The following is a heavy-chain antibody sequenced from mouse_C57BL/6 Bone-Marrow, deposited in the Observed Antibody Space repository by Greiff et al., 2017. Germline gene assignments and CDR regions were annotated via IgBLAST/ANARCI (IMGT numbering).Heavy chain of an antibody. CDR3: TTGEKAY. V-gene: IGHV14-4*01. CDR1: GFNIKDDY. Sequence: EVQLQQSGAELVRPGASVKLSCTASGFNIKDDYMHWVKQRPEQGLEWIGWIDPENGDTEYASKVQGKATITADTSSNTAYLQLSSLTSEDTAVYYCTTGEKAYWGQGTLVTVSA. CDR2: IDPENGDT. J-gene: IGHJ3*01.